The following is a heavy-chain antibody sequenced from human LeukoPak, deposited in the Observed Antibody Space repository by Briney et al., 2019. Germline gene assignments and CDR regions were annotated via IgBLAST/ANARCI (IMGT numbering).Heavy chain of an antibody. J-gene: IGHJ4*02. CDR3: ATLIAVAAALSY. Sequence: GGSLRLSCAASGFTFSNYGMHWVRQAPGKGLVWVSRINTDGSSTSYADSVKGRFTISRDNAKNTLYLQMNSLRAEDTAVYYCATLIAVAAALSYWGQGTLVTVSS. V-gene: IGHV3-74*01. CDR2: INTDGSST. D-gene: IGHD6-19*01. CDR1: GFTFSNYG.